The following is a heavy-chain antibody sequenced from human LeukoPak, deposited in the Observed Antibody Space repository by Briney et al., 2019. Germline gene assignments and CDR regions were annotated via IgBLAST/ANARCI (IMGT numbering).Heavy chain of an antibody. CDR3: AKDQYSVFCSSTSCRSDAFDI. D-gene: IGHD2-2*01. V-gene: IGHV3-30*02. CDR2: IRYDGSNK. CDR1: GFTFSSYG. Sequence: PGGSLRLSCAASGFTFSSYGMHWVRQAPGKGLEWVAFIRYDGSNKYYADSVKGRFTISRDNSKNTLYLQMNSLRAEDTAVYYCAKDQYSVFCSSTSCRSDAFDIWGQGTMVTVSS. J-gene: IGHJ3*02.